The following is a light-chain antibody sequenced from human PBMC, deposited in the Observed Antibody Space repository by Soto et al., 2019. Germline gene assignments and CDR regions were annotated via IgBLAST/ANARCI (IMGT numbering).Light chain of an antibody. J-gene: IGKJ5*01. CDR1: VTVATN. CDR3: QQRSNWPAN. V-gene: IGKV3D-11*03. Sequence: EIVMTQSPVTLSMSPGATATLSCRASVTVATNVAWYQKTPGQAPRLLIYDASARATGIPARFSGSGSGTDFTLTISKLEPEDGAVDDGQQRSNWPANFGPGTRLEIK. CDR2: DAS.